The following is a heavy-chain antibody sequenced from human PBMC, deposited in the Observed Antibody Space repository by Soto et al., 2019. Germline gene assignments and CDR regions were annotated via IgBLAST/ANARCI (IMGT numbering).Heavy chain of an antibody. V-gene: IGHV3-48*01. CDR2: ISSSSSTI. J-gene: IGHJ4*02. Sequence: GXSLRLSCAASGFTFSSYSLNWVRQAPGKGLEWVLYISSSSSTIYYADSVKGRFTISRDNAKNSLYLQMNSLRAEDTAVYYCARDLFRRGYLFDYWGQGTLVTVSS. CDR1: GFTFSSYS. CDR3: ARDLFRRGYLFDY. D-gene: IGHD5-12*01.